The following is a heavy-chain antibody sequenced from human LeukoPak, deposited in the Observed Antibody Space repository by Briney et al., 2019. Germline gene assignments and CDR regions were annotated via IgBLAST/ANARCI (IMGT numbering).Heavy chain of an antibody. CDR3: AKALQRADYDFWSAPPYYFDY. CDR1: GFTFSSYA. J-gene: IGHJ4*02. D-gene: IGHD3-3*01. Sequence: GGSLRLSCAASGFTFSSYAMSWVRQAPGKGLEWVSAISGSGGSTYYADSVKGRFTISRDNSKSTLYLQMNSLRAEDTAVYYCAKALQRADYDFWSAPPYYFDYWGQGTLVTVSS. V-gene: IGHV3-23*01. CDR2: ISGSGGST.